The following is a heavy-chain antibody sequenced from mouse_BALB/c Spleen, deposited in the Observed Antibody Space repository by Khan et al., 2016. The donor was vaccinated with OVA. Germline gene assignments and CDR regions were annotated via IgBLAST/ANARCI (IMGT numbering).Heavy chain of an antibody. CDR2: INPSNGRI. J-gene: IGHJ2*01. V-gene: IGHV1S81*02. CDR3: EKLLINFDY. CDR1: GYTLTSYW. D-gene: IGHD2-1*01. Sequence: VQLQESGAELVNPGASVNLSCKASGYTLTSYWMHWVKQRPGQGLEWIGEINPSNGRINYNDKFKSKATLTANQSSSTAYMQLSSPTSEDSAVHYCEKLLINFDYWGQGTTLTVSS.